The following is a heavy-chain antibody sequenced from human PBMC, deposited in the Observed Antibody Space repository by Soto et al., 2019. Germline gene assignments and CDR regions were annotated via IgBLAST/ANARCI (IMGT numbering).Heavy chain of an antibody. Sequence: EVQLVESGGGLVQPGGSLRLSCAASGFTFSSYAMHWVRQAPGKGLEYVSAISSSGGSTYYANSVKGRFTISRDNSKNTLYLQMGSLRAEDMAVYYCARECSGWYWLLDYWGQGTLVTVSS. D-gene: IGHD6-19*01. CDR2: ISSSGGST. J-gene: IGHJ4*02. CDR1: GFTFSSYA. V-gene: IGHV3-64*01. CDR3: ARECSGWYWLLDY.